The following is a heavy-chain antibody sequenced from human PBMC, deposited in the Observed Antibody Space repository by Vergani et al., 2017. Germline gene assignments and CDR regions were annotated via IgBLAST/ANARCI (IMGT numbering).Heavy chain of an antibody. D-gene: IGHD3-3*01. CDR1: GFTVSSNY. CDR3: ARGYYDFWSGYYSRGAFDS. V-gene: IGHV3-53*01. Sequence: EVQLVESGGGLIQPGGSLRLSCAASGFTVSSNYMSWVRQAPGKGLEWVSVIYSGGSTYYADSVKGRFTISRDNSKNTLYLQMNSLRAEDTAVYYCARGYYDFWSGYYSRGAFDSWGQGTMVTVSS. CDR2: IYSGGST. J-gene: IGHJ3*02.